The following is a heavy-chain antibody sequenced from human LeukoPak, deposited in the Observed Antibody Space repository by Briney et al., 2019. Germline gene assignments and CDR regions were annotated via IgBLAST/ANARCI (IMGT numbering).Heavy chain of an antibody. CDR1: GFTFSSYE. J-gene: IGHJ3*02. CDR2: ISSSRTTK. Sequence: PGGSLRLSCAASGFTFSSYEMNWVRQAPGKGLEWISYISSSRTTKYYADSVKGRFTISRDNAKNSLYLQVNSLRAEDTAVYYCARDESSGYYPDAFDIWGQGTMVTVSS. V-gene: IGHV3-48*03. D-gene: IGHD3-22*01. CDR3: ARDESSGYYPDAFDI.